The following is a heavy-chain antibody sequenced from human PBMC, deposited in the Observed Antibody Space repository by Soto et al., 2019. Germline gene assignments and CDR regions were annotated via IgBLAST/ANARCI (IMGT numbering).Heavy chain of an antibody. CDR1: GFTFSGDW. CDR2: LGPHENGL. CDR3: TRENFGDRDS. J-gene: IGHJ4*02. D-gene: IGHD4-17*01. Sequence: EVQLVESGGGLVQPGGSLRLSGTDSGFTFSGDWMHWVRQAPGKGLVWVSRLGPHENGLNYADSVKGRFTISRDNAKNTLYLQMNNLRVEDTAVYFCTRENFGDRDSWGQGTLVTVSS. V-gene: IGHV3-74*01.